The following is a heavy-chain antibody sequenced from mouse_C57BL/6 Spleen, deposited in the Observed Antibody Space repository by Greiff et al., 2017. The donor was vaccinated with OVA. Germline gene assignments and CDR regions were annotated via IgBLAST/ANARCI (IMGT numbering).Heavy chain of an antibody. J-gene: IGHJ3*01. V-gene: IGHV5-17*01. D-gene: IGHD2-3*01. Sequence: EVKLVESGGGLVKPGGSLKLSCAASGFTFSDYGMHWVRQAPEKGLEWVAYISSGSSTIYYADTVKGRFTISRDNAKNTLFLQMISLRSEDTAMYYCAKGIYDSWFAYWGQGTLVTVSA. CDR2: ISSGSSTI. CDR1: GFTFSDYG. CDR3: AKGIYDSWFAY.